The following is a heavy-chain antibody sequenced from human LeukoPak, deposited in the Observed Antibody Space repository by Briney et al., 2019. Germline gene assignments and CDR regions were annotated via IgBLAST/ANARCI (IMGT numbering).Heavy chain of an antibody. J-gene: IGHJ5*02. CDR3: VRYPSRYCTSTSCYLVH. CDR1: GFTFSRYE. D-gene: IGHD2-2*01. Sequence: GGSLRLSCAASGFTFSRYEMNWVRQAPGKGLEWISYISGIGSTIYYADSVKGRFTISRDNAKNSLFLQMHSLRAEDTAVYYCVRYPSRYCTSTSCYLVHWGQGALVTVSS. CDR2: ISGIGSTI. V-gene: IGHV3-48*03.